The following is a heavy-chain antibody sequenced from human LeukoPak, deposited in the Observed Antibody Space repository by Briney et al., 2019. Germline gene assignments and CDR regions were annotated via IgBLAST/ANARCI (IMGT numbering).Heavy chain of an antibody. CDR2: ISAYNGNT. CDR1: GYTFTSYG. J-gene: IGHJ4*02. D-gene: IGHD6-13*01. Sequence: ASVKVSFKASGYTFTSYGISWVRQAPGQGLEWMGWISAYNGNTNYAQKLQGRVTMTTDTSTSTAYMELRSLRSDDTAVYYCARDLPIAAAGTRRRVDYWGQGTLVTVSS. V-gene: IGHV1-18*01. CDR3: ARDLPIAAAGTRRRVDY.